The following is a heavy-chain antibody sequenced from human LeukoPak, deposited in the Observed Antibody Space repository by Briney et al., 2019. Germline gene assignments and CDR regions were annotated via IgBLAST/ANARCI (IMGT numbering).Heavy chain of an antibody. CDR2: INHSGST. J-gene: IGHJ4*02. CDR3: ARRHDSSGYYLSAFDY. D-gene: IGHD3-22*01. CDR1: GGSINNYY. V-gene: IGHV4-34*01. Sequence: PSETLSLTCTVFGGSINNYYWGWIRQPPGKGLEWIGEINHSGSTNYNPSPKSRVTISVDTSKNQFSLKLSSVTAADTAVYYCARRHDSSGYYLSAFDYWGQGTLVTVSS.